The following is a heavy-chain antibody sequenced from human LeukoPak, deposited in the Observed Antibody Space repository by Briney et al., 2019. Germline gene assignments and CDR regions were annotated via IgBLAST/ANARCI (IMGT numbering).Heavy chain of an antibody. CDR3: TRENYVPDS. D-gene: IGHD3-10*02. J-gene: IGHJ5*02. CDR2: ISNGGGAT. Sequence: GGSLRLSCVASGYTFSPYWMSWVRQIPGKGLEWVASISNGGGATYYVDSVRGRFTISRDDAKNSLFLQMNGLRSDDTAIYYCTRENYVPDSWGQGTLVTVSS. CDR1: GYTFSPYW. V-gene: IGHV3-7*03.